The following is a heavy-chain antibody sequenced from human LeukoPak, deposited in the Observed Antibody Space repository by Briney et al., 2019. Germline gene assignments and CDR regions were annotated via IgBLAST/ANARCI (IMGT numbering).Heavy chain of an antibody. Sequence: VASVKVSCKASGYTFTSYAMNWVRQAPGQGLEWMGWISAYNGNTNYAQKLQGRVTMTTDTSTSTAYMELRSLRSDDTAVYYCARGDWPQTNPFDYWGQGTLVTVSS. CDR2: ISAYNGNT. V-gene: IGHV1-18*01. J-gene: IGHJ4*02. CDR1: GYTFTSYA. D-gene: IGHD3-9*01. CDR3: ARGDWPQTNPFDY.